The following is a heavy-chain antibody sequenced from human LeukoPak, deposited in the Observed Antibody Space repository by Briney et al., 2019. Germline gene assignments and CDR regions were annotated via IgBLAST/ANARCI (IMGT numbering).Heavy chain of an antibody. J-gene: IGHJ4*02. D-gene: IGHD6-19*01. CDR3: ARDFRISGWFRSPWAFDY. Sequence: ASVRVSCKTSGYAFTGHHMHWVRQAPGQGLEWMGWINPNSGGTTYAQKFQVRVTMTGDTSISTAYMELSRLTPDDTAVYYCARDFRISGWFRSPWAFDYWGQGTLVTVSS. V-gene: IGHV1-2*02. CDR2: INPNSGGT. CDR1: GYAFTGHH.